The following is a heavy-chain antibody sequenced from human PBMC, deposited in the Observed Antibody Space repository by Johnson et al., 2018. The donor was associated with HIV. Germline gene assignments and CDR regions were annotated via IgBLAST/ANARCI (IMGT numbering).Heavy chain of an antibody. D-gene: IGHD2-2*01. Sequence: VQLVESGGGLIQPGGSLRLSCAASGFTFSSYAMSWVRQAPGKGLEWVSAISGSGGSTYYADSVKGRFLISRDNSKNTLYLQMNSLRAEDTAVYYCAKEGYCSSTSCYENAFDIWGQGTMVTVSS. CDR2: ISGSGGST. V-gene: IGHV3-23*04. J-gene: IGHJ3*02. CDR1: GFTFSSYA. CDR3: AKEGYCSSTSCYENAFDI.